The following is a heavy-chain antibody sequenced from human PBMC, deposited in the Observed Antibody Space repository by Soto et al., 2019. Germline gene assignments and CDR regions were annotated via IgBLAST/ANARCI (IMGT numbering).Heavy chain of an antibody. D-gene: IGHD3-3*01. V-gene: IGHV4-59*11. CDR3: ARTYYDFWSGYWRWFDP. CDR2: IYYNGST. CDR1: GGSISGHY. Sequence: SETLSLTCTVSGGSISGHYWSWIRQPPGTGLEWIGYIYYNGSTNYNPSLKSRVTISVDTSKNQFSLKLSSVTAADTAVYYCARTYYDFWSGYWRWFDPWGQGTTVTVSS. J-gene: IGHJ5*02.